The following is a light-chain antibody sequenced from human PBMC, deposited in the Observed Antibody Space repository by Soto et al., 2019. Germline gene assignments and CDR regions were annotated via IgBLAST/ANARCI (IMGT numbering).Light chain of an antibody. V-gene: IGKV1-9*01. CDR1: QGVMNS. Sequence: IQVAQSPSILSASVGDRVTITCRTSQGVMNSFAWYQQKSGKAPRLLIYSISSLKSGVPSRFSGSASGAEFTLTISGLQPEDFATYFCQQLYTYPHTFGLGTQLQI. J-gene: IGKJ2*01. CDR3: QQLYTYPHT. CDR2: SIS.